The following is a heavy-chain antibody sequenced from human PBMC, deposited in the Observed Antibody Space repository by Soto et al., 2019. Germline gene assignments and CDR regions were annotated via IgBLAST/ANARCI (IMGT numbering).Heavy chain of an antibody. CDR3: ATDQSGAADF. J-gene: IGHJ3*01. V-gene: IGHV4-4*07. D-gene: IGHD7-27*01. CDR2: ISATGTT. CDR1: GDSKSTYY. Sequence: TLSLTCTVSGDSKSTYYCNWIRQSAEKGLEWMGGISATGTTTYIPSLKSRITLSVDTSKNEFSLNLKFVTAADTAVYFCATDQSGAADFWGPVTMVTFSS.